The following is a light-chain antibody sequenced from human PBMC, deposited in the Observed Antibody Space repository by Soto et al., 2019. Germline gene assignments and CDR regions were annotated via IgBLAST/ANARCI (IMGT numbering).Light chain of an antibody. CDR3: SSYTSSSTPYV. Sequence: QSVLTQPASVSGSPGQSITISCTGTSSDVGGYNYVSWYQQHSVKAPKLMIYDVTNRTSGVSDRFSGSKSGNTASLTISGLQAEDEADYYCSSYTSSSTPYVFGTGTKVTVL. CDR2: DVT. V-gene: IGLV2-14*01. CDR1: SSDVGGYNY. J-gene: IGLJ1*01.